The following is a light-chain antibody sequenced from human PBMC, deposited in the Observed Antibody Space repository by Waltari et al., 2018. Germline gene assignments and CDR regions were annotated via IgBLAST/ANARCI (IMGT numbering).Light chain of an antibody. CDR3: MNGLQSLLT. CDR1: SQGNIF. CDR2: FGF. J-gene: IGKJ4*01. Sequence: SQGNIFLVWYLEKRGEAAQLLILFGFNLASGVPDRFRGRGLGQDFTLKVSRVEAEDVGVYLCMNGLQSLLTFGGGPRVEIK. V-gene: IGKV2-28*01.